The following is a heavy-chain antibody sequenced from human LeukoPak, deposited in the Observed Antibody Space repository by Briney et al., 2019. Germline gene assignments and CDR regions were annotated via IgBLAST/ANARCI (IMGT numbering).Heavy chain of an antibody. CDR2: INQDGSEK. CDR3: VRDAGSRDWFDP. J-gene: IGHJ5*02. V-gene: IGHV3-7*01. D-gene: IGHD5-24*01. CDR1: GFTFSSYW. Sequence: GGSLRLSCAASGFTFSSYWMSWVRQTLGQGLEWVVNINQDGSEKYYVDSVRGRFTISRDNAKNSLHLQMNSLRVEDTAVYYCVRDAGSRDWFDPWGQGILVTVSS.